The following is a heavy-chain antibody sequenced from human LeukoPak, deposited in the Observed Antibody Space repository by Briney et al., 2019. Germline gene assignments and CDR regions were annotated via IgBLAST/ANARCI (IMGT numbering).Heavy chain of an antibody. Sequence: GGSLRLSCAASGFTSSNYAMHWVRQAPGRGLEWVAFISSDESDKYYADSVKGRFTISRDNSKNTLYLQMNSLRAEDTAVYYCARDISGWYSGGYFRMDVWGQGTTVTVSS. CDR1: GFTSSNYA. CDR2: ISSDESDK. CDR3: ARDISGWYSGGYFRMDV. J-gene: IGHJ6*02. D-gene: IGHD6-19*01. V-gene: IGHV3-30-3*01.